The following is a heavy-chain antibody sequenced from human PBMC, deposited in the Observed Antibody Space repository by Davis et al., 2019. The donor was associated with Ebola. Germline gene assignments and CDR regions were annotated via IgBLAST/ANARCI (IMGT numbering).Heavy chain of an antibody. CDR2: IDWDDDK. CDR1: GFSLSTSGMC. Sequence: SGPTLVKPTQTLTLTCTFPGFSLSTSGMCVSWIRQPPGKALEWLALIDWDDDKYYSTSLKTRLTISKDTSKNQVVLTMTNMDPVDTATYYCARTPYYYDSSGYPRGGWFDPWGQGTLVTVSS. D-gene: IGHD3-22*01. J-gene: IGHJ5*02. V-gene: IGHV2-70*01. CDR3: ARTPYYYDSSGYPRGGWFDP.